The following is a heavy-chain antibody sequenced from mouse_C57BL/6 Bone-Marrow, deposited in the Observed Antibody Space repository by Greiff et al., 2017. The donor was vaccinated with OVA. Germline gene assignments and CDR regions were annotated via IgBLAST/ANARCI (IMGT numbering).Heavy chain of an antibody. CDR2: IYPRSGNT. CDR3: ARPIYYGNSYYFDY. Sequence: QVQLKQSGAELARPGASVKLSCKASGYTFTSYGISWVKQRTGQGLEWIGEIYPRSGNTYYNEKFKGKATLTADKSSSTAYMELRSLTSEDSAVYFCARPIYYGNSYYFDYWGQGTTLTVSS. V-gene: IGHV1-81*01. D-gene: IGHD2-1*01. CDR1: GYTFTSYG. J-gene: IGHJ2*01.